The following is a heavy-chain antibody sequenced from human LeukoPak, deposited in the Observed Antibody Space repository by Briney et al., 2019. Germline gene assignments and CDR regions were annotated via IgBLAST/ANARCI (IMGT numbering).Heavy chain of an antibody. Sequence: SETLSLTCTVSGGSISSSSDYWGWIRQPPGKGLEWIGNIYYSGSTYYNPSLKSRVTISVETSKNQFSLKLSSVTAADTAVYYCARDGRFPPEILPRYFDYWGQGTLVTVSS. D-gene: IGHD1-26*01. J-gene: IGHJ4*02. CDR2: IYYSGST. CDR1: GGSISSSSDY. CDR3: ARDGRFPPEILPRYFDY. V-gene: IGHV4-39*07.